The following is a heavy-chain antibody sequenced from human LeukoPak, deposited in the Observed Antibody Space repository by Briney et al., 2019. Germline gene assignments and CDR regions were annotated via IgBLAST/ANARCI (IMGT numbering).Heavy chain of an antibody. V-gene: IGHV1-2*02. CDR2: INPNSGGT. CDR1: GYTFTGYY. D-gene: IGHD7-27*01. Sequence: ASVKVSCKASGYTFTGYYMHWVRQAPGQGLEWMGWINPNSGGTNYAQKLQGRVTMTRGTSISTAYMELSRLRSDDTAVYYCARGGDPRRENWFDPWGQGTLVTVSS. CDR3: ARGGDPRRENWFDP. J-gene: IGHJ5*02.